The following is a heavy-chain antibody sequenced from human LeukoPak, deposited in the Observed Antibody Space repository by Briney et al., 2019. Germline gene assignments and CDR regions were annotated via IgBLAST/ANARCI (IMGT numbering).Heavy chain of an antibody. J-gene: IGHJ5*02. D-gene: IGHD6-6*01. CDR2: IYTSGST. CDR3: ARGISGYSSSYNWFDP. V-gene: IGHV4-59*10. CDR1: GGSFSGYY. Sequence: SETLSLTCAVYGGSFSGYYWSWIRQPAGKGLEWIGRIYTSGSTNYNPSLKSRVTMSVDTSKNQFSLKLSSVTAADTAVYYCARGISGYSSSYNWFDPWGQGTLVTVSS.